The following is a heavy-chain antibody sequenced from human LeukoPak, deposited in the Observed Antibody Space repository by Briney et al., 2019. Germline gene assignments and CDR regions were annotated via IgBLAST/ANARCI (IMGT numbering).Heavy chain of an antibody. CDR1: GFTFSDYY. Sequence: GGSLRLSCAASGFTFSDYYMSWIRQAPGKGLEWVSYISTTAGSIYYADSVKGRFTISRDNSKKSVYLQMNSLRAEDTALYFCAKDEVGGALNYWGQGTLVTVSS. CDR2: ISTTAGSI. J-gene: IGHJ4*02. D-gene: IGHD3-16*01. V-gene: IGHV3-11*04. CDR3: AKDEVGGALNY.